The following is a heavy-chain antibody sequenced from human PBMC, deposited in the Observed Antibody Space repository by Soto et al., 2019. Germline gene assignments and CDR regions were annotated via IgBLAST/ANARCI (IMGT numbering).Heavy chain of an antibody. CDR3: AKRSGTTYFFDS. J-gene: IGHJ4*02. CDR1: GFTFGGYA. D-gene: IGHD1-7*01. V-gene: IGHV3-23*01. Sequence: HPGGSLRLSCAASGFTFGGYAMSWVGQAPGKGLEWVTTIGTSHNTHLADSVKGRFTVFRDTSKNTVYLQMDSLRAEDTAVYYCAKRSGTTYFFDSWGQGALVTVSS. CDR2: IGTSHNT.